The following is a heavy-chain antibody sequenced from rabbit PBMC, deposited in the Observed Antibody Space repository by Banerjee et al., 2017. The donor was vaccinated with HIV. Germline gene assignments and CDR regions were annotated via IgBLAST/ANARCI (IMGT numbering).Heavy chain of an antibody. Sequence: QEQLEESGGGLVQPGGSLTLSCKASGFDFSDYYMTWVRQAPGKGLEWIGIIYAGSSGNTVYASWAKGRSTVSKTSSTTVTLQMTSLTAADTATYFCARDLAGVIGWNFNLWGPPSSPS. D-gene: IGHD4-1*01. J-gene: IGHJ4*01. V-gene: IGHV1S45*01. CDR2: IYAGSSGNT. CDR3: ARDLAGVIGWNFNL. CDR1: GFDFSDYYM.